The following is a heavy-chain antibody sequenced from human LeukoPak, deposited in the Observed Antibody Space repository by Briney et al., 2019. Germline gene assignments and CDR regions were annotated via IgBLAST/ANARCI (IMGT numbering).Heavy chain of an antibody. V-gene: IGHV1-8*01. J-gene: IGHJ5*02. Sequence: GASVKVSCKASGYTFTSYDINWVRQAPGQGLEWMGWTNPNSGSTGYAQKFQGRVTMTRNTSITTAYMELSRLTSEDTAMYYCGRKAWFDPWGQGTLVTVSS. CDR3: GRKAWFDP. CDR1: GYTFTSYD. CDR2: TNPNSGST.